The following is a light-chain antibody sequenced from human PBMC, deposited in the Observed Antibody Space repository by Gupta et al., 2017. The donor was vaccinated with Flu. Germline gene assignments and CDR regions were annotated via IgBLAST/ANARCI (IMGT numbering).Light chain of an antibody. CDR3: YSTDSSFNNYRV. CDR2: EDS. CDR1: ALPKKG. J-gene: IGLJ2*01. V-gene: IGLV3-10*01. Sequence: SYALTQPPSVSVSPGQTARITCSGDALPKKGSYWYQQKSGQAPVLVIYEDSKRPSGISERFSGSRSGTMATLTISEAQVEDEADYYCYSTDSSFNNYRVFGGGTKLTVL.